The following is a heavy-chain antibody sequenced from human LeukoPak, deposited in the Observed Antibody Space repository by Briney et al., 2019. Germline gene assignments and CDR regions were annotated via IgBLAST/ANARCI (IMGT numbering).Heavy chain of an antibody. D-gene: IGHD2-15*01. CDR2: ISYDGSNK. V-gene: IGHV3-30-3*01. CDR1: GFTFSSYA. CDR3: ARDLGSGDWFDP. J-gene: IGHJ5*02. Sequence: GGSLRLSCAASGFTFSSYAMHWVREATGKGLEWVAVISYDGSNKYYADSVKGRFTISRDNSKNTLYLQMNSLRAEDTAVYYCARDLGSGDWFDPWGQGTLVTVSS.